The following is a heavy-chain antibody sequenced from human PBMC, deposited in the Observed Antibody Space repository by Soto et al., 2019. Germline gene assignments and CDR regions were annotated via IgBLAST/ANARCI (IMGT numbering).Heavy chain of an antibody. J-gene: IGHJ4*02. Sequence: GGSLRLSCAASGFRFSSYCMNWVRQAPGKGLEWVSYISTGTSAIYYADSVEGRFTISRDDAKNSLYLQMDSLRDEDTAGYYCSRDQPGTYLIDYWGQGTLVTVSS. D-gene: IGHD1-26*01. V-gene: IGHV3-48*02. CDR3: SRDQPGTYLIDY. CDR2: ISTGTSAI. CDR1: GFRFSSYC.